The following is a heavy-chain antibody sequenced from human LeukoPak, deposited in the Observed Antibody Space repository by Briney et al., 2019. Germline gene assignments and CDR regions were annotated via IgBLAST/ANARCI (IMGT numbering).Heavy chain of an antibody. D-gene: IGHD5-12*01. CDR3: ARQIRYTYDPNWFHP. Sequence: SETLSLTCSVTGDSITSTSYYWAWIRQPPGKGLEWIGSIYFSGTTNDNPSLQSRVTLSVDTSRNQFSLILSSVTAADTAVYYCARQIRYTYDPNWFHPWSQGALVTVSS. V-gene: IGHV4-39*01. J-gene: IGHJ5*02. CDR1: GDSITSTSYY. CDR2: IYFSGTT.